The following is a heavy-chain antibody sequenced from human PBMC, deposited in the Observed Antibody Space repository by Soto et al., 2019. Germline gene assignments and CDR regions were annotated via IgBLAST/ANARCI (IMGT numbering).Heavy chain of an antibody. CDR1: GGSISSYS. D-gene: IGHD3-3*01. J-gene: IGHJ3*02. CDR3: ARDLSHWSGYKTDHDAFDI. Sequence: SETLSLTCTVSGGSISSYSWSWIRQPPGKGLEWIGYIYYSGSTNYNPSLKSRVTISVDTSKNQFSLKLSSVTAADTAVYYCARDLSHWSGYKTDHDAFDIWGQGTMVTVSS. CDR2: IYYSGST. V-gene: IGHV4-59*01.